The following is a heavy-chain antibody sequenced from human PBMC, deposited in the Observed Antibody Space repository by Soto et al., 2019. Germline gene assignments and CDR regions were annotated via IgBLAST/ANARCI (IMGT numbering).Heavy chain of an antibody. CDR2: IIPILGIA. Sequence: QVQLVQSGAEVKKPGSSVKVSCKASGGTFSSYTISWVRQAPGQGLEWMGRIIPILGIANYAQEFQGRVTITADKSTSTAYVELSSLRSEDTGVYCCARAGRVATTGYWGQGTLVTVSS. CDR1: GGTFSSYT. CDR3: ARAGRVATTGY. D-gene: IGHD5-12*01. V-gene: IGHV1-69*02. J-gene: IGHJ4*02.